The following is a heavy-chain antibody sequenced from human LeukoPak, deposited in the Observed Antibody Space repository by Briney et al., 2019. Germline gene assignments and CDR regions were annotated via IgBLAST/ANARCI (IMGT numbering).Heavy chain of an antibody. CDR1: GFTVSSNY. J-gene: IGHJ4*02. Sequence: GGSLRLSCAASGFTVSSNYMSWVRQAPGKGLEWVSVIYSGGSTYYADSVKGRFTISRDNSKNTLYLQMNSLRAEDTAVYYCARELSSSWHPVDYWGQGTQVTVSS. CDR2: IYSGGST. CDR3: ARELSSSWHPVDY. D-gene: IGHD6-13*01. V-gene: IGHV3-53*01.